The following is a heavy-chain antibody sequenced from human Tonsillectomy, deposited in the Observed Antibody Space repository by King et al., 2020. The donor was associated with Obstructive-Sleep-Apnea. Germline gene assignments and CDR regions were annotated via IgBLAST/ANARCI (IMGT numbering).Heavy chain of an antibody. Sequence: QLVQSGAEVKKTGESLKISCKGSGYSFTNYWIGWVRQMPGKGLEWMGIIYPGDSDTRYSPSFQGQVTIPADKSISTAYLQWSSLKASDPAMYYCTTGGYNYIEWFDPWGQGTLVTVSS. D-gene: IGHD5-24*01. CDR3: TTGGYNYIEWFDP. J-gene: IGHJ5*02. V-gene: IGHV5-51*01. CDR1: GYSFTNYW. CDR2: IYPGDSDT.